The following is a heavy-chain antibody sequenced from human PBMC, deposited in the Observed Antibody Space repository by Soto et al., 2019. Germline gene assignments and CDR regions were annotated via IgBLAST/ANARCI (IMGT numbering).Heavy chain of an antibody. D-gene: IGHD2-15*01. V-gene: IGHV3-48*02. CDR2: ISSSSSTI. CDR1: GFTFSSYS. Sequence: EVQLMESGGGLVQPGGSLRLSCAASGFTFSSYSMHWVRQAPGKGLEWVSYISSSSSTIYYADSVKGRFTIYRDNAKNSLYLQMNSLRDEDTAVYYCARDAPRCCGDSCFDCWGQGTLVTVSS. CDR3: ARDAPRCCGDSCFDC. J-gene: IGHJ4*02.